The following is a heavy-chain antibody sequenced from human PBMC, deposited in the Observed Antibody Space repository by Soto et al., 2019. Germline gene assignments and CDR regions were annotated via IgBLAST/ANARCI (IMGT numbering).Heavy chain of an antibody. CDR2: IYHSGST. D-gene: IGHD2-21*01. V-gene: IGHV4-59*12. Sequence: SETLSLTCTVSGDSMSTYYWSWIRQPPGKGLEWIGYIYHSGSTYYNSSLKSRVTISVDRSKNQFSLKLSSVTAADTAVYYCARIPSPWGQGTLVTVSS. J-gene: IGHJ5*02. CDR1: GDSMSTYY. CDR3: ARIPSP.